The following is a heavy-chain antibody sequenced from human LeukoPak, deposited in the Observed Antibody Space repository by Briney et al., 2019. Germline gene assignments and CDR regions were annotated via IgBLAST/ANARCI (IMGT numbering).Heavy chain of an antibody. D-gene: IGHD3-10*01. V-gene: IGHV1-58*02. CDR1: GFTFTISD. CDR3: ARDHEYYYGSGSYYPGGCDY. J-gene: IGHJ4*02. CDR2: IVVGSGNT. Sequence: SVKVSYKASGFTFTISDMQGVRQARGQRLEWIGWIVVGSGNTNYAQKFQERVTITRDMSTSTVYMELRSLRSEDTAVYYCARDHEYYYGSGSYYPGGCDYWGQGTLVTVSS.